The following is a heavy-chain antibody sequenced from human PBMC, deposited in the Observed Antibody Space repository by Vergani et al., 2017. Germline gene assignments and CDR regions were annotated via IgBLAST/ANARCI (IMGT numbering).Heavy chain of an antibody. CDR1: GYTFTDYY. J-gene: IGHJ4*02. Sequence: EVQLVQSGAEVKKPGATVKISCKVSGYTFTDYYMHWVQQAPGKGLEWMGLVDPEDGETIYSAKFQGRVTITADTSTDTAYMELSSLRSEDTAVYYCAIVGENPFLTGPKGVDYWGQGTLVTVSS. CDR2: VDPEDGET. V-gene: IGHV1-69-2*01. CDR3: AIVGENPFLTGPKGVDY. D-gene: IGHD3-9*01.